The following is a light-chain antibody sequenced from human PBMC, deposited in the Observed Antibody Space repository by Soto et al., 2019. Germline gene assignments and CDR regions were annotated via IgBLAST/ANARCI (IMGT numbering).Light chain of an antibody. Sequence: EIVMTQSPATLSMSPGERATLSCRASQSISSTLAWYQQKPGQAPRLLIYGASNRATGIPARFSGGGSETEFTLTISSLQSEDFAVYYCQQYDNWPPTYTFGQGTQLEIK. CDR2: GAS. CDR1: QSISST. J-gene: IGKJ2*01. V-gene: IGKV3-15*01. CDR3: QQYDNWPPTYT.